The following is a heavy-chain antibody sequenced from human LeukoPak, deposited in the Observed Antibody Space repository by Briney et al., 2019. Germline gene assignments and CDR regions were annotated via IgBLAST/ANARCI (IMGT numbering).Heavy chain of an antibody. V-gene: IGHV4-39*01. CDR2: MSYSGST. Sequence: PSETLSLTCTVSGGSISSSSYYWGWIRQPPGKGLEWIGSMSYSGSTYYNPSLKSRVTIAVDTSKTQFSPKLSSVTAADTAVYYCARFYTTSQYGSGYMDVWGKGTTVTVSS. D-gene: IGHD3-10*01. CDR3: ARFYTTSQYGSGYMDV. J-gene: IGHJ6*03. CDR1: GGSISSSSYY.